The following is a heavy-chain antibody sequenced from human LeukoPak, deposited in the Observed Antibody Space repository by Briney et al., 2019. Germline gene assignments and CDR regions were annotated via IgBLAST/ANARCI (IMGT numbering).Heavy chain of an antibody. V-gene: IGHV4-59*08. D-gene: IGHD6-6*01. CDR1: GGSISSYY. CDR2: IYYSGST. J-gene: IGHJ4*02. CDR3: AKVGIRKYREYSSSSGNDLHDY. Sequence: SETLSLTCTVSGGSISSYYWSWIRQPPGKGLEWIGYIYYSGSTNYNPSLKSRVTISVDTSKNQFSLKLSSVTAADTAVYYCAKVGIRKYREYSSSSGNDLHDYWGQGTLVTVSS.